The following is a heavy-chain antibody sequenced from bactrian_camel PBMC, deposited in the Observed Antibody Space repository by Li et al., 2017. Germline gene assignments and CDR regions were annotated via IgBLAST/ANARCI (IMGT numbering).Heavy chain of an antibody. CDR1: ERVYGKC. CDR2: LSTRDGRT. J-gene: IGHJ4*01. CDR3: AAGTLLHAVSWFNPGRYDY. Sequence: QLVESGGGSVQAGGSLRLSCVAPERVYGKCMGWFRQAPGKEREGVAALSTRDGRTLYADSVKGRFTISQDYSKNTVYLQMNNLKPEDTGMYYRAAGTLLHAVSWFNPGRYDYWGQGTQVTVSS. V-gene: IGHV3S53*01. D-gene: IGHD7*01.